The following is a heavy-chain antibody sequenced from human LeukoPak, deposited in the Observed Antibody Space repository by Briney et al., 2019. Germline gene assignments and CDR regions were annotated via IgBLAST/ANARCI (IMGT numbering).Heavy chain of an antibody. V-gene: IGHV3-48*01. J-gene: IGHJ6*03. D-gene: IGHD3-3*01. CDR2: ISSSSTI. CDR1: GFTFSSYS. Sequence: PGGSLRLSCAASGFTFSSYSMNWVRQAPGKGLEWVSYISSSSTIYYADSVKGRFTISRDNAKNSLYLQMNSLRAEDTAVYYCASLDFWSGYYYYYYMDVWGKGTTVTVSS. CDR3: ASLDFWSGYYYYYYMDV.